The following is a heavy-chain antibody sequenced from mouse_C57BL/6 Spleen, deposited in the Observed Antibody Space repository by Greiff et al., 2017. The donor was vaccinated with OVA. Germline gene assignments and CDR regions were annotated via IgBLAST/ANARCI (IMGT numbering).Heavy chain of an antibody. D-gene: IGHD1-1*01. J-gene: IGHJ2*01. CDR3: ARLYHGSSPYYFDY. CDR2: IDPSDSYT. CDR1: GYTFTSYW. Sequence: VQLQQPGAELVMPGASVKLSCKASGYTFTSYWMHWVKQRPGQGLEWIGEIDPSDSYTNYNQKFKGKSTLTVDKSSSTAYMQLSSLTSEDSAVYYCARLYHGSSPYYFDYWGQGTTLTVSS. V-gene: IGHV1-69*01.